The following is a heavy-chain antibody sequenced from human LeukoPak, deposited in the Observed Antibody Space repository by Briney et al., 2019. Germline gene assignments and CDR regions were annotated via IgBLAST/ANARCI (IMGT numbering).Heavy chain of an antibody. D-gene: IGHD5-12*01. CDR2: IYYSGST. J-gene: IGHJ4*02. Sequence: ETLSLTCPVSGGSISSYYWSWIRQPPGKGLEWIGYIYYSGSTNYNPSLKSRVTISVDTSKNQFSLKLSSVTAADTAVYYCARVPSGYDLPYYFDYWGQGTLVTVSS. CDR1: GGSISSYY. CDR3: ARVPSGYDLPYYFDY. V-gene: IGHV4-59*01.